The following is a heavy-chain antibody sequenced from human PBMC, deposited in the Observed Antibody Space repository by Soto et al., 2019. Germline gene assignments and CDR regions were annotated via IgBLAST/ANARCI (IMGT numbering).Heavy chain of an antibody. Sequence: GGSLRLSCAASGFTFDEYSMHWVRKAPGKGLERASLTNRDGDNTYYADSVKGRFTISRDNSKNPLYLHMNSQRTEDTAFYYCVKVLRQSSWNGGRGSWGRGT. D-gene: IGHD1-1*01. V-gene: IGHV3-43*01. J-gene: IGHJ4*02. CDR2: TNRDGDNT. CDR3: VKVLRQSSWNGGRGS. CDR1: GFTFDEYS.